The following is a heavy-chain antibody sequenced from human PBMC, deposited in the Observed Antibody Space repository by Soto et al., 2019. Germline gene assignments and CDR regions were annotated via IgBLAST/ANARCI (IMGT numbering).Heavy chain of an antibody. CDR3: ARSEPNITGTQFDY. CDR1: GGSISSYY. Sequence: SETLSLTCTVSGGSISSYYWSWIRQPPGKGLEWIGYIYYSGSTNYNPSLKSRVTISVDTSKNQFSLKLSSVTAADTAVYYCARSEPNITGTQFDYWGQGTLVTVSS. CDR2: IYYSGST. D-gene: IGHD1-7*01. J-gene: IGHJ4*02. V-gene: IGHV4-59*08.